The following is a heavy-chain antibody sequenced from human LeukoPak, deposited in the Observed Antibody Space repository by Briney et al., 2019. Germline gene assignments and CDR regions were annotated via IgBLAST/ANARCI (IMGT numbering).Heavy chain of an antibody. CDR2: ISSSSSYI. V-gene: IGHV3-21*01. CDR3: AREEGGFCTNGVCPYYYYYGMDV. Sequence: PGGSLRLSCAASGFTFSSYSMNWVRQAPGQGLELVSSISSSSSYIYYADSVNGRFTISRDNAKKSLYLQMNSLRAEDTAVSYCAREEGGFCTNGVCPYYYYYGMDVWGQGTTVTVSS. D-gene: IGHD2-8*01. CDR1: GFTFSSYS. J-gene: IGHJ6*02.